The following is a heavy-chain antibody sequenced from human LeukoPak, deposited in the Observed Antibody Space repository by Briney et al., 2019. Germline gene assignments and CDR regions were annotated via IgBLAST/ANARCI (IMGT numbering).Heavy chain of an antibody. D-gene: IGHD5-12*01. CDR1: GSFSGYY. J-gene: IGHJ4*02. CDR3: ARGPRWLRTFDY. Sequence: SETLSLTCAGGSFSGYYWSWIRQPPGKGLEWIGEISHSGITNYNPSLKSRVTISADTSKNQFSLKLRSVTAADTAVYYCARGPRWLRTFDYWGQGTLVTVSS. V-gene: IGHV4-34*01. CDR2: ISHSGIT.